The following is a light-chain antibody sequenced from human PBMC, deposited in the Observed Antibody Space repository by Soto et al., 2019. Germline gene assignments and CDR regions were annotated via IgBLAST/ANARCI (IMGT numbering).Light chain of an antibody. CDR2: ANI. CDR1: SSNIGAGYD. V-gene: IGLV1-40*01. CDR3: QSYDRSLSYV. J-gene: IGLJ1*01. Sequence: QSVLTQPPSVSGAPGQRVTISCTGTSSNIGAGYDVHWYQQLPGTAPKLLIYANINRPSGVPDRFSGSKSGTSASLAITGLQAEDDADYYCQSYDRSLSYVFGTGTKLTVL.